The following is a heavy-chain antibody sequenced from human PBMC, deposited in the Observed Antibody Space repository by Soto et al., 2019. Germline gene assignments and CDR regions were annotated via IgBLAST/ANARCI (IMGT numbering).Heavy chain of an antibody. CDR3: AKDLISEDIADASDI. CDR1: GFIFSNYG. V-gene: IGHV3-30*18. Sequence: GGSLRLSCAASGFIFSNYGMHWVRQAPGKGLEWVAAILYDGSSKYHADSVKGRFTISRDNSNNTLYLQMNSLGAEDTAVYFCAKDLISEDIADASDIWGQGTMVTVSS. CDR2: ILYDGSSK. J-gene: IGHJ3*02. D-gene: IGHD5-12*01.